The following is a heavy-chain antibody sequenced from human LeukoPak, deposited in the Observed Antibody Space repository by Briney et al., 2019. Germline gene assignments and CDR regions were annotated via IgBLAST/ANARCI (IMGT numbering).Heavy chain of an antibody. CDR2: IYISGSI. CDR1: GDSISSDSYY. V-gene: IGHV4-61*02. J-gene: IGHJ4*02. D-gene: IGHD3-10*01. Sequence: SQTLSLTCTVSGDSISSDSYYWSWIRQPARKGLEWIGRIYISGSINHNPSLKSRVTISVDTSKNQFSLKLSSVTAADTAVYYCARDRGAPFDYWGQGTVVTVSS. CDR3: ARDRGAPFDY.